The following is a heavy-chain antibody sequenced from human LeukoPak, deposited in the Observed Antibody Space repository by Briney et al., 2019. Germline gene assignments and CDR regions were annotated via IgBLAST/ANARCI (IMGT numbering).Heavy chain of an antibody. CDR3: ARGPLMVRGPFDY. V-gene: IGHV4-59*01. Sequence: SETLCLTCTVSGGSISTYYWSWIRQPPGKGLEWIGFIYYSGSTNQNPSLRSRVTISVDTSKNQFSLKLNSVTAADTAVYYCARGPLMVRGPFDYWGQGTLVTVSS. CDR2: IYYSGST. CDR1: GGSISTYY. D-gene: IGHD3-10*01. J-gene: IGHJ4*02.